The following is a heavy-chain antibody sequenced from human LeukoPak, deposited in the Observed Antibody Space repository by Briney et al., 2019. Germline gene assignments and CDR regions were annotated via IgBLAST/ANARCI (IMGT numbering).Heavy chain of an antibody. V-gene: IGHV4-38-2*01. CDR2: SYHSVST. CDR1: GYSISSGHY. CDR3: ERVLDSNTSFDS. Sequence: AETLSLTCAVSGYSISSGHYWGWIRQPPGKVLEWIGSSYHSVSTYYNPSLKSRVTISVDTSENHFSLKRNSVTAADTALYYCERVLDSNTSFDSWGQGTLVSVSS. D-gene: IGHD3-9*01. J-gene: IGHJ4*02.